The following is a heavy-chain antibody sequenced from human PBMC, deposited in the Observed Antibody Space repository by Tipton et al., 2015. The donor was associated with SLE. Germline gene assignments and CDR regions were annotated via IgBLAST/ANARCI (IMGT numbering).Heavy chain of an antibody. CDR2: IYYSGST. Sequence: TLSLTCTVSGGSISSYYWSWIRQPPGKGLEWIGYIYYSGSTNYNPSLKSRVTISVDTSKNQFSLKLSSVTASDTAVYYCARWAGPTVNLDYWGQGPLGTVSS. CDR1: GGSISSYY. D-gene: IGHD4-11*01. CDR3: ARWAGPTVNLDY. V-gene: IGHV4-59*07. J-gene: IGHJ4*02.